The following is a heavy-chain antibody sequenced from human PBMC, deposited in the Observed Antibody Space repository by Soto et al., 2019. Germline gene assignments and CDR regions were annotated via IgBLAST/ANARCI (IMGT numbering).Heavy chain of an antibody. D-gene: IGHD6-13*01. CDR3: ARDLQYSRLFYGMDV. Sequence: PSETLSLTCTVSGGSISSGGYYWSWIRQHPGKGLEWIGYIYYSGSTYYNPSLKGRATISLDTSKNQFTLNLASVSAADTAVYYCARDLQYSRLFYGMDVWGQGTTVTVSS. V-gene: IGHV4-31*03. CDR1: GGSISSGGYY. CDR2: IYYSGST. J-gene: IGHJ6*01.